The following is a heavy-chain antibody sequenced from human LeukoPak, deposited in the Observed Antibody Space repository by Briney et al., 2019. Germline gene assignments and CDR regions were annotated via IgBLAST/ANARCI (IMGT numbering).Heavy chain of an antibody. CDR2: IRYDGSNK. Sequence: GGSLRLSCAASGFTFSRFGMHWVRQAPGKGLEWVAFIRYDGSNKYYADSVQGRFIISRDNSKDTLYLHMNSLRAEDTAVYYCAKDHVEGSWGDYYYYYLDVWGKGITVTMSS. J-gene: IGHJ6*03. D-gene: IGHD3-16*01. V-gene: IGHV3-30*02. CDR1: GFTFSRFG. CDR3: AKDHVEGSWGDYYYYYLDV.